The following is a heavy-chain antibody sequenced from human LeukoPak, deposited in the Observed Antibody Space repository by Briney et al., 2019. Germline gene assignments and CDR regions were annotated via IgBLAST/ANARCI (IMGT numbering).Heavy chain of an antibody. J-gene: IGHJ4*02. CDR2: ISSSSSYI. D-gene: IGHD3-22*01. CDR1: GFTFSSYS. V-gene: IGHV3-21*04. CDR3: AKVHGSYDSSGYYSL. Sequence: GGSLRLSCAASGFTFSSYSMNWVRQAPGKGLEWVSSISSSSSYIYYADSVKGRFTISRDNAKNSLYLQMNSLRPEDTAFYFCAKVHGSYDSSGYYSLWGQGTLVTVSS.